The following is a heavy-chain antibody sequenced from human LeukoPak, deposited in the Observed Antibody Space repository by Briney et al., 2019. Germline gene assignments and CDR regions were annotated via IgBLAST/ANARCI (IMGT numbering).Heavy chain of an antibody. CDR3: ARRIAVAGTGAFDI. J-gene: IGHJ3*02. CDR2: INAGNGNT. D-gene: IGHD6-19*01. CDR1: GYTFTSYA. V-gene: IGHV1-3*01. Sequence: ASVKVSCKASGYTFTSYAMHWVRQAPGQGLEWMGWINAGNGNTKYSQKFQGRVTITRDTSASTAYMELSSLRSEDTAVYYCARRIAVAGTGAFDIWGQGTMVTVSS.